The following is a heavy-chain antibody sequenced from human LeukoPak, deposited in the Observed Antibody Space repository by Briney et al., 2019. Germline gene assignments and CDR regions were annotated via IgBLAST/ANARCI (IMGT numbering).Heavy chain of an antibody. CDR2: IYYSGST. D-gene: IGHD3-3*01. CDR3: AKDRDYDFWSGYYY. V-gene: IGHV4-59*01. Sequence: SETLSLTCTVSGGSISSYYWSWIRQPPGKGLEWIGYIYYSGSTNYNPSLKSRVTISVDTSKNQFSLKLSSVTAADTAVYYCAKDRDYDFWSGYYYWGQGTLVTVSS. J-gene: IGHJ4*02. CDR1: GGSISSYY.